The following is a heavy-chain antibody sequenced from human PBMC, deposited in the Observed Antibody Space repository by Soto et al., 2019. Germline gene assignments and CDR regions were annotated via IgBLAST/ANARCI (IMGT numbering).Heavy chain of an antibody. Sequence: QVQLQESGPGLVKPSETLSLTCTVSGGSISSYYWSWIRQPPGKGLEWIGYIYYSGSTNYNPSLKSRVTISVDTSKNQFSLKLSSVTAADTAVYYCARDRGGYGDYYFDYWGQGTLVTVSS. CDR3: ARDRGGYGDYYFDY. D-gene: IGHD4-17*01. CDR1: GGSISSYY. V-gene: IGHV4-59*01. CDR2: IYYSGST. J-gene: IGHJ4*02.